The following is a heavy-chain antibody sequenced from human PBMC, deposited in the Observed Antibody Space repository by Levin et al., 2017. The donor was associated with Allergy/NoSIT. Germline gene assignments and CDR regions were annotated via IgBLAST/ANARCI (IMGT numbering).Heavy chain of an antibody. J-gene: IGHJ4*02. CDR2: ISHDGTNK. D-gene: IGHD3-10*01. Sequence: PGGSLRLSCAASGFTFSNYGIHWVRQAPGKGLEWVAVISHDGTNKHYADSVKGRFTISRDNSKNTLYLQMSSLRAEDTAVYYCAKDYFGSGSFFNWGQGTLVTVSS. V-gene: IGHV3-30*18. CDR3: AKDYFGSGSFFN. CDR1: GFTFSNYG.